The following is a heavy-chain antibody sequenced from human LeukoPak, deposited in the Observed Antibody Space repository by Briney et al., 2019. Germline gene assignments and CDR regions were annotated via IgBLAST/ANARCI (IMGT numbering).Heavy chain of an antibody. CDR1: GGSISSYY. CDR2: IYYSGST. V-gene: IGHV4-59*01. J-gene: IGHJ5*02. Sequence: SETLSLTCTVSGGSISSYYWSWIRQPPGKGLEWIGYIYYSGSTNYSPSLKSRVTISVDTSKNQFSLKLSSVTAADTAVYYCARDFNVFDPWGQGTLVTVSS. CDR3: ARDFNVFDP. D-gene: IGHD2-8*01.